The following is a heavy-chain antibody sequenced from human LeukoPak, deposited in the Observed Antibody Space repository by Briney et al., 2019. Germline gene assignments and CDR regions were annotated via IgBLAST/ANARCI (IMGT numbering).Heavy chain of an antibody. J-gene: IGHJ5*02. Sequence: SETLSLTCTVSGGSISSYYWSWIRQPPGKGLEWIGSIYYSGSTYYNPSLKSRVTISVDTSKNQFSLKLSSVTAADTAVYYCARDPGRDDFWSGLNWFDPWGQGTLVTVSS. CDR2: IYYSGST. V-gene: IGHV4-59*12. D-gene: IGHD3-3*01. CDR3: ARDPGRDDFWSGLNWFDP. CDR1: GGSISSYY.